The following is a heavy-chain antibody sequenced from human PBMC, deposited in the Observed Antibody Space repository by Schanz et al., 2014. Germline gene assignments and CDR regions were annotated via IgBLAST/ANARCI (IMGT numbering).Heavy chain of an antibody. CDR2: IKEDGSVK. CDR1: GFTFSSYA. V-gene: IGHV3-7*01. J-gene: IGHJ4*02. D-gene: IGHD5-12*01. Sequence: EVQLLESGGGLVQPGGSLRLSCAASGFTFSSYAMSWVRQAPGKGLEWVANIKEDGSVKDYVDSVKGRFTISRDNAKNSVFLQMNSLRAEDTAVYYCARKVVATIGGYYDNWGQGTLVIVSS. CDR3: ARKVVATIGGYYDN.